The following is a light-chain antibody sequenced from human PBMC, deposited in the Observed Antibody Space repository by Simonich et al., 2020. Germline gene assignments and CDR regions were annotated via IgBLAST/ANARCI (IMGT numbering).Light chain of an antibody. CDR2: DGS. CDR3: CSYAGSSTVV. Sequence: QSALTQPASVSGSPGQSITISCTGTSSDVGGYNYVSWYQQHPGKAPKLMIYDGSNRPSGVSNRFSGSKSGNTASLTISGLQAEDEADYYCCSYAGSSTVVFGGGTKLTVL. CDR1: SSDVGGYNY. J-gene: IGLJ2*01. V-gene: IGLV2-23*01.